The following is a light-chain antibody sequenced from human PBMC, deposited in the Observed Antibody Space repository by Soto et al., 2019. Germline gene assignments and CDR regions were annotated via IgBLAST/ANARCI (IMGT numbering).Light chain of an antibody. CDR2: GAF. CDR1: QSISTGS. CDR3: QYYGNSPLT. Sequence: EIVLTQSPGTLSLSPGERATLNCRASQSISTGSLAWYRQKPGQAPRLLIYGAFNRATGIPDRFSGGGSGTDFTLTITRLEPEDFAVYYCQYYGNSPLTFGQGTKVDIK. J-gene: IGKJ1*01. V-gene: IGKV3-20*01.